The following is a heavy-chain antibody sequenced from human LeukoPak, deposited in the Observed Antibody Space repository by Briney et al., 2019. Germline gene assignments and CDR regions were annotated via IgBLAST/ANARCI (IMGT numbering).Heavy chain of an antibody. CDR1: GFTFGNYV. CDR2: IGGSGIST. D-gene: IGHD6-19*01. Sequence: GGSLRLSCAASGFTFGNYVMSWVRQAPGKGLEWVSGIGGSGISTNYADSVKGRFTISRDNSKNTLYLQMNSLRAEDTAVYYCAKMSSKIIAVAGKGGYYDYWGQGTLVTVSS. V-gene: IGHV3-23*01. CDR3: AKMSSKIIAVAGKGGYYDY. J-gene: IGHJ4*02.